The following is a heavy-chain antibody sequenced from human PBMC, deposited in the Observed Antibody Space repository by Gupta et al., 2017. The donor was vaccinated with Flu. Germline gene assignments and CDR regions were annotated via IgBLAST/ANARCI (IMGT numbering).Heavy chain of an antibody. V-gene: IGHV3-23*01. J-gene: IGHJ4*02. Sequence: EVQLLESGGDSVQPGGSLRLPCAASGFPFRSYTMSWVRQAPGKGLEWVSAMSDNSVYTYYADSVTGRFTISRDNSKNTLFLQLKSLRAEDTAVYYCVKGSSSARPYYFDYWGQGTLVTVSS. CDR3: VKGSSSARPYYFDY. D-gene: IGHD6-6*01. CDR1: GFPFRSYT. CDR2: MSDNSVYT.